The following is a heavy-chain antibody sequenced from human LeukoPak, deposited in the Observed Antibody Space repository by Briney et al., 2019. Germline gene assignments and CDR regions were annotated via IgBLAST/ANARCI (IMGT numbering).Heavy chain of an antibody. Sequence: SETLSLTCAVYGGSFSGYYWSWIRQPPGKGLEWIGEINHSGSTNYNPSLKSRVTISVDTSKNQFSLKLSSVTAADTAVYYCARGAPLDYYDSSGYQGYFQHWGQGTLVTVSS. V-gene: IGHV4-34*01. J-gene: IGHJ1*01. CDR1: GGSFSGYY. D-gene: IGHD3-22*01. CDR3: ARGAPLDYYDSSGYQGYFQH. CDR2: INHSGST.